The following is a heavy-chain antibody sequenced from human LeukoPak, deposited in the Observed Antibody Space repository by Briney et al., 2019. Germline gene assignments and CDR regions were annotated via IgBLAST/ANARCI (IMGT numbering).Heavy chain of an antibody. CDR2: ISAYNGNT. CDR3: ARAGSSSSGETIDY. D-gene: IGHD6-6*01. V-gene: IGHV1-18*04. CDR1: GYTFTGYY. Sequence: ASVKVSCKASGYTFTGYYMHWVRQAPGQGLEWMGWISAYNGNTNYAQKLQGRVTMTTDTSTSTAYMELRSLRSDDTAVYYCARAGSSSSGETIDYWGQGTLVTVSS. J-gene: IGHJ4*02.